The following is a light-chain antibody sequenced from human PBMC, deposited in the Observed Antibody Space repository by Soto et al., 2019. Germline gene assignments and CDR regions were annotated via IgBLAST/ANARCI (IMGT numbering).Light chain of an antibody. CDR3: QESYSTPPA. V-gene: IGKV1-39*01. Sequence: DIRMTQSPSSLSASVGDTVTMTCRAGQTIGQYVSWYRQKPGKAPDLLIYSASTLQRGVPSRFRGSGSETVFTLTINGLQPEDFGTYYCQESYSTPPAFGGGTKVDNK. CDR1: QTIGQY. CDR2: SAS. J-gene: IGKJ4*01.